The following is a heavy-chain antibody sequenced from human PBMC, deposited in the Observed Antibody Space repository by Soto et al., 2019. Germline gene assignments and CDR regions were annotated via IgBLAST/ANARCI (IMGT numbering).Heavy chain of an antibody. CDR3: ARLVPHSSGYSYYFDY. Sequence: GESLKISCKGSGYSFTSYWIGWVRQMPGKGLEWMGIIYPGDSDTRYSPSFQGQVTISADKSISTAYLQWSSLKASDTAMYYCARLVPHSSGYSYYFDYWGQGTLVTVSS. CDR2: IYPGDSDT. V-gene: IGHV5-51*01. J-gene: IGHJ4*02. CDR1: GYSFTSYW. D-gene: IGHD3-22*01.